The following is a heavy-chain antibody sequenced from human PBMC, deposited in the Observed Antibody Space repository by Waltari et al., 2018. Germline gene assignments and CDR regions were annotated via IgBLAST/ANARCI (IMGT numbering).Heavy chain of an antibody. Sequence: QVQLVESGGGVVQPGRSLRLSCAASGFTFSSYGMHWVRQAPGKGLEWVAVISYDGSNKYYADSVKGRFTISRDNSKNTLYLQMNSLRAEDTAVYYCAKEAVTMIVGWFDPWGQGTLVTVSS. CDR3: AKEAVTMIVGWFDP. V-gene: IGHV3-30*18. J-gene: IGHJ5*02. CDR1: GFTFSSYG. CDR2: ISYDGSNK. D-gene: IGHD3-22*01.